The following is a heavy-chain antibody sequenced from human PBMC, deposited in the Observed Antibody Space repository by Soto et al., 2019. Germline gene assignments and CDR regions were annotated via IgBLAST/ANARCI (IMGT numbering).Heavy chain of an antibody. Sequence: SVKVSCKASGGTFSSYAISWVRQAPGQGLEWMGGIIPIFGTANYAQKFQGRVTITADESTSTAYMELSSLRSEDTAVYYCARSGIRIFGVVPRDDAFDIWGQGTMVTVPS. CDR3: ARSGIRIFGVVPRDDAFDI. J-gene: IGHJ3*02. D-gene: IGHD3-3*01. CDR1: GGTFSSYA. V-gene: IGHV1-69*13. CDR2: IIPIFGTA.